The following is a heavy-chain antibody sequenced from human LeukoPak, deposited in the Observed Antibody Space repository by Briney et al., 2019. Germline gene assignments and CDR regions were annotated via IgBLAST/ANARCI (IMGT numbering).Heavy chain of an antibody. CDR2: IYYSGNT. D-gene: IGHD3-10*01. V-gene: IGHV4-59*12. Sequence: SETLSLTCTVSGASISDYYWSWIRQPPGKGLEWIGYIYYSGNTNCNPSLKSRATMSVDTSKSQFSLKLTSVTAADTAVFYCAREKIDGDHRGIFDYWGQGTLVTVSS. CDR1: GASISDYY. CDR3: AREKIDGDHRGIFDY. J-gene: IGHJ4*02.